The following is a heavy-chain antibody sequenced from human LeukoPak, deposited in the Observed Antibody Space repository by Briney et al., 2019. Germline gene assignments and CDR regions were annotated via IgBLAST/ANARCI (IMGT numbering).Heavy chain of an antibody. CDR2: IWYDGSIK. D-gene: IGHD3-3*01. J-gene: IGHJ6*02. CDR1: GFTFSTYG. V-gene: IGHV3-33*01. CDR3: AREPDARYYDFWSGYMDV. Sequence: GGSLRLSCAASGFTFSTYGMQWVRQAPGKGLEWVGIIWYDGSIKYYADSVKGRFTISRDNSKNTLYLQMNSLRAEDTAVYYCAREPDARYYDFWSGYMDVWGQGTTVTVSS.